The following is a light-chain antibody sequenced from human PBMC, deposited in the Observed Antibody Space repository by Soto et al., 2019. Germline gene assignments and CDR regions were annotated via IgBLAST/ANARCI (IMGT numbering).Light chain of an antibody. J-gene: IGKJ1*01. V-gene: IGKV3-15*01. Sequence: EIVMTQSPATLSVSPEERATLSCRASQSVGTNLAWYQHKPGQAPRLLIYGASTRATGIPARFSGSGSGTEFTLTISSLQSEDFALYYCQQFKNWPQTFGQGTKVDIK. CDR2: GAS. CDR3: QQFKNWPQT. CDR1: QSVGTN.